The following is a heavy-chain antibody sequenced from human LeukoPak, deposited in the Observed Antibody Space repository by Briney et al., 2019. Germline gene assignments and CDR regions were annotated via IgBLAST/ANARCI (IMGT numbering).Heavy chain of an antibody. CDR2: IIPIFGTA. J-gene: IGHJ4*02. V-gene: IGHV1-69*13. CDR3: ARVFSRGLSSSPGY. Sequence: SVKVSCKASGGTFSSYAISWVRQAPGQGLEWMGGIIPIFGTANYAQKFQGRVTITADESTSTAYMELSSLRSEDTAVYYCARVFSRGLSSSPGYWGQGTLVTVSS. CDR1: GGTFSSYA. D-gene: IGHD6-6*01.